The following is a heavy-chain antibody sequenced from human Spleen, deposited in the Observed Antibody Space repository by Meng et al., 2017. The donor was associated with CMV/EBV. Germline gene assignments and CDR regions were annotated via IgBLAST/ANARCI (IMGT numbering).Heavy chain of an antibody. CDR3: ARVVPSPNPHYYGMDV. CDR2: INPYSGGT. V-gene: IGHV1-2*02. J-gene: IGHJ6*02. Sequence: ASVKVSCKASGYSFTDYYVHWVRQAPGQGLEWMGWINPYSGGTNYAQKFQGRVTMTRDTSISTAYVELSRLRSDDTAVYYCARVVPSPNPHYYGMDVWGQGTTVTVSS. D-gene: IGHD2-8*01. CDR1: GYSFTDYY.